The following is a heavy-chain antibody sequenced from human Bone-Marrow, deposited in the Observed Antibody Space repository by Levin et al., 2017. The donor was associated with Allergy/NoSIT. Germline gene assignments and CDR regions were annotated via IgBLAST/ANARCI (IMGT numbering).Heavy chain of an antibody. D-gene: IGHD6-13*01. CDR1: GFTFSSYA. V-gene: IGHV3-23*01. CDR2: ISGSGGST. Sequence: GGSLRLSCAASGFTFSSYAMSWVRQAPGKGLEWVSAISGSGGSTYYADSLKGRFTISRDNSKNTLYLQMNSLSAGDAAVDYGARSLSSWGKEGVDPWGQGTLVTVSS. J-gene: IGHJ5*02. CDR3: ARSLSSWGKEGVDP.